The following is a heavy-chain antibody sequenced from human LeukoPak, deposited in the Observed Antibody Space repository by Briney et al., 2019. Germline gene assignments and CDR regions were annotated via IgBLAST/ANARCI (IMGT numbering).Heavy chain of an antibody. CDR2: TWYDGSNK. CDR3: AKGGIAVAGTFNWFDP. D-gene: IGHD6-19*01. Sequence: GGSLRLSCAASGFTFSSYGMHWVRQAPGKGLEWVAVTWYDGSNKYYADSVKGRFTISRDNSKTTLYLQMNSLRAEDTAVYYCAKGGIAVAGTFNWFDPWGQGTLVTVFS. J-gene: IGHJ5*02. V-gene: IGHV3-33*06. CDR1: GFTFSSYG.